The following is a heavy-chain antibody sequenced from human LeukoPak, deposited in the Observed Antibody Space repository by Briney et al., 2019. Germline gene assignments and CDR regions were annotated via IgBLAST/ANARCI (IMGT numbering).Heavy chain of an antibody. D-gene: IGHD3-9*01. V-gene: IGHV4-39*01. J-gene: IGHJ4*02. CDR3: ARYVAPPYAILTGYYSCFDY. Sequence: SETLSLTCTVSGGSISSSSYYWGWIRQPPGKGLQWIGSIYYSGSTYYNPSLKSRVTISVDTSKNQFSLKLSSVTAADTPVYYCARYVAPPYAILTGYYSCFDYWGQRPLVTASS. CDR2: IYYSGST. CDR1: GGSISSSSYY.